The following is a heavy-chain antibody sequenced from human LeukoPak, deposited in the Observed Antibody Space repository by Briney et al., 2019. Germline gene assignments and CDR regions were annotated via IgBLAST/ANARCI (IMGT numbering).Heavy chain of an antibody. D-gene: IGHD3-3*01. Sequence: ASVKVSCKASGGSFSNYAFSWVRQAPGQGLEWMGRITPIVDIATYIQKFQGRVTITANKFTSTAYMELSSLTSEDTAVYYCARAIATHYDFWSGYPAVGFWFDPWGQGTLVTVSS. CDR1: GGSFSNYA. CDR3: ARAIATHYDFWSGYPAVGFWFDP. V-gene: IGHV1-69*04. CDR2: ITPIVDIA. J-gene: IGHJ5*02.